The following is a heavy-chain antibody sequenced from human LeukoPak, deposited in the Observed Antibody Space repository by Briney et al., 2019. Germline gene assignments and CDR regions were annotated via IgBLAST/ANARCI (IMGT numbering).Heavy chain of an antibody. J-gene: IGHJ6*03. D-gene: IGHD1-26*01. Sequence: GGSLRLSCAASGFTFSSYAMHWVRQAPGKGLEYVSAISSNGGSTYYANSVKVRFTISRDNSKNTLYLQMGSLRAEDMAVYYCARDLAPGATEVYYYMDVWGKGTTVTVSS. CDR1: GFTFSSYA. CDR2: ISSNGGST. V-gene: IGHV3-64*01. CDR3: ARDLAPGATEVYYYMDV.